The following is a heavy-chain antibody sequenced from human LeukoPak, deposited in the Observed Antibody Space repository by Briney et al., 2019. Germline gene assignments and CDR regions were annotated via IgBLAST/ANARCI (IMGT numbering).Heavy chain of an antibody. J-gene: IGHJ4*02. CDR3: AKANSGWYDLGY. CDR2: ISGSGGST. Sequence: GGSLRLSCAASGFTFSSYAMSWVRQAPGKGLEWVSAISGSGGSTYYADSVKGRFTISRGNSKNTLYLQMNSLRAEDTAVYYCAKANSGWYDLGYWGQGTLVTVSS. D-gene: IGHD6-19*01. V-gene: IGHV3-23*01. CDR1: GFTFSSYA.